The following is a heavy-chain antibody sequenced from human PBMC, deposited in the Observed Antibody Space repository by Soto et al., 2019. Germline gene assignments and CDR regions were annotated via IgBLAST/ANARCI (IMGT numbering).Heavy chain of an antibody. CDR1: GGSISSNY. J-gene: IGHJ4*02. CDR2: VYNSGST. Sequence: SETLSLTCTVSGGSISSNYWTWIRQPPGKGLEWIGYVYNSGSTNYNPSLKSRVTISGDTSKSQFSLKVNSMTAADTAVYYCARYRREAVAGYTLDNWGQGILVTVSS. D-gene: IGHD6-13*01. CDR3: ARYRREAVAGYTLDN. V-gene: IGHV4-59*01.